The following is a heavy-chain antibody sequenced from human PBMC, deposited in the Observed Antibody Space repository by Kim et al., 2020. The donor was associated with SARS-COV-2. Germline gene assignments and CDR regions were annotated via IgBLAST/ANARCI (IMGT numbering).Heavy chain of an antibody. V-gene: IGHV3-33*01. D-gene: IGHD1-26*01. Sequence: GGSLRLSCAASGFTFSSYGMHWVRQAPGKGLEWVAVIWYDGSNKYYSDSVKGRFTISRDNSKNTLYLQMNSLRAEDTAVYYCARDGIVGATPMFDYWGQGTLVTVSS. CDR1: GFTFSSYG. CDR2: IWYDGSNK. J-gene: IGHJ4*02. CDR3: ARDGIVGATPMFDY.